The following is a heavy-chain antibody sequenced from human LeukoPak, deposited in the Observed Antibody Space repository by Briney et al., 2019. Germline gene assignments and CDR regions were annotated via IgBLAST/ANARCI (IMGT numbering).Heavy chain of an antibody. J-gene: IGHJ5*02. Sequence: PGGSLRLSCAVSGFTFSSYWMSWVRQAPGKGLEWVANIKQDGSEKNYVDSVKGRFTISRDNAKNSLYLQMNSLRAEDTAVYYCARDGDSSSWYLGYNWFDPWGQGTLVTVSS. CDR3: ARDGDSSSWYLGYNWFDP. V-gene: IGHV3-7*01. CDR2: IKQDGSEK. D-gene: IGHD6-13*01. CDR1: GFTFSSYW.